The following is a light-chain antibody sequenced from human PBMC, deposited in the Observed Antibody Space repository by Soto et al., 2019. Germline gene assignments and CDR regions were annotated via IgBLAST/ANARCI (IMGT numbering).Light chain of an antibody. CDR1: QSISSY. Sequence: DIQMTQSPSSLSASVGDRVTITCRASQSISSYLNWYQQKPGIAPKVLIYAASNLQNGVPFRFSGSGSGTDFTLTINSLQHEDFATYSCQQSYSTPYTFGQGTKLEIK. J-gene: IGKJ2*01. CDR3: QQSYSTPYT. V-gene: IGKV1-39*01. CDR2: AAS.